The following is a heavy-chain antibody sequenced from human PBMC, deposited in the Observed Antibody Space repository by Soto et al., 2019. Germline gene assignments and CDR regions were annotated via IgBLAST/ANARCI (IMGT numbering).Heavy chain of an antibody. Sequence: PGESLRLSYEASGFTFRNYGMHWVRQTPVKGLEWVAGIQYDGSKKYYAESVKGRFTISRDNSKNTLYLEIDSLRAEDTAVYYCAKDLEVVGANRWGYDSWGQGTLVTVS. CDR1: GFTFRNYG. J-gene: IGHJ5*01. CDR2: IQYDGSKK. D-gene: IGHD1-26*01. V-gene: IGHV3-30*02. CDR3: AKDLEVVGANRWGYDS.